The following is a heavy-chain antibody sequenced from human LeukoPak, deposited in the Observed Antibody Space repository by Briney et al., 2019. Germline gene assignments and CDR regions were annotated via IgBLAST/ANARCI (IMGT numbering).Heavy chain of an antibody. J-gene: IGHJ1*01. Sequence: GESLKISCKGSGYNFTNYWIGWVRQMPGKGLEWMGIIYPGDSDTRYSPSFQGQVTISADKSISTAYLQWSSLKASDTAMYYCARLDCGGDCYSVPEYFQHWGQGTLVTVSS. CDR1: GYNFTNYW. V-gene: IGHV5-51*01. D-gene: IGHD2-21*02. CDR2: IYPGDSDT. CDR3: ARLDCGGDCYSVPEYFQH.